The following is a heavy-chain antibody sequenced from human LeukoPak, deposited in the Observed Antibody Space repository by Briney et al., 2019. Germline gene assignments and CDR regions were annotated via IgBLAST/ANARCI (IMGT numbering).Heavy chain of an antibody. D-gene: IGHD4-17*01. V-gene: IGHV4-59*01. CDR3: ARGMTTFDY. J-gene: IGHJ4*02. Sequence: TPSETLSLTCTVSGGSISYYYWNWIRQPPGKGLEWIGYIYYSGSTNYNPSPKSRVTISVDTSKNQFSLKLSSVTAADTAVYYCARGMTTFDYWGQGTLVTVSS. CDR2: IYYSGST. CDR1: GGSISYYY.